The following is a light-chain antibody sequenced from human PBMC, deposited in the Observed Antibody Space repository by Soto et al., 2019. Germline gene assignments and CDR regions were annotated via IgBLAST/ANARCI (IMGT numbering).Light chain of an antibody. CDR3: QSYDSDFVV. J-gene: IGLJ2*01. Sequence: NFMLTQPHSVSESPGKTLSISCTRSSGSIANNYVQWYQQRPGSAHTTVSYENNQRLSGVPDRFSGSTDGSSNSASLTISGLQTEDEADYYCQSYDSDFVVFGGGTKLTVL. CDR2: ENN. V-gene: IGLV6-57*04. CDR1: SGSIANNY.